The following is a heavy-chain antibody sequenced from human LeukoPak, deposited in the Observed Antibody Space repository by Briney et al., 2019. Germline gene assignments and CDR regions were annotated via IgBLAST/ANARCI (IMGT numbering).Heavy chain of an antibody. V-gene: IGHV4-59*01. CDR1: GDSLSTYY. J-gene: IGHJ4*02. CDR2: IYYSGST. Sequence: SETLPLTCTVSGDSLSTYYWSWIRQPPGKGLEWIGYIYYSGSTNYNPSLKSRVTISVDTSKIQFSLRLSSVTAADTAVYYCARAGYGSGGSDYWGQGTLVTVSS. CDR3: ARAGYGSGGSDY. D-gene: IGHD4-23*01.